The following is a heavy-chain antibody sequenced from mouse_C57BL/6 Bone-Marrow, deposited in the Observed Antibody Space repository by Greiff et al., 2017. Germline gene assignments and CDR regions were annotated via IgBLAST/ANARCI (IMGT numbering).Heavy chain of an antibody. CDR2: IDPENGDT. CDR3: TSLVTTVVAPYWYCDV. J-gene: IGHJ1*03. CDR1: GFNIKDDY. D-gene: IGHD1-1*01. Sequence: VQLQQSGAELVRPGASVKLSCTASGFNIKDDYMHWVKQRPEQGLEWIGWIDPENGDTEYASKFQGKATITADTSSHTAYLQLSSLTSEDTAVYYCTSLVTTVVAPYWYCDVWGTGTTVTVSS. V-gene: IGHV14-4*01.